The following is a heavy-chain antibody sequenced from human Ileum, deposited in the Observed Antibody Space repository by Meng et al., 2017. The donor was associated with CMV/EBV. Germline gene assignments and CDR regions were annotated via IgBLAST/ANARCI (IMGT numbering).Heavy chain of an antibody. Sequence: VQLLQWGLGLLKPSETLSLTCAVYSGSFSDFFWGWIRQPPGKGLEWIGESSHSGNTKYNPSLKSGVTISVDASKNQFSLNMRPVTAADTAVYYCARGRDFWWEMDYTGQGTLVTVSS. J-gene: IGHJ4*02. CDR1: SGSFSDFF. CDR3: ARGRDFWWEMDY. D-gene: IGHD1-26*01. V-gene: IGHV4-34*01. CDR2: SSHSGNT.